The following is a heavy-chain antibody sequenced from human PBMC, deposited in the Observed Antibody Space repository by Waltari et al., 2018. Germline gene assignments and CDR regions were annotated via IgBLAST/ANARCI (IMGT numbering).Heavy chain of an antibody. V-gene: IGHV4-61*02. CDR3: ARNDHGDYGPFGY. J-gene: IGHJ4*02. CDR2: IYTSGTS. CDR1: GGSISSGDYY. D-gene: IGHD4-17*01. Sequence: QVQLQESGPGLVKPSQTLSLTCTVSGGSISSGDYYWSWIRQPAGKGLEWIGRIYTSGTSNYNPSLNSRVTISVDTSRNQCSLKLNSGTAADTAVYYCARNDHGDYGPFGYWGQGTLVTVSS.